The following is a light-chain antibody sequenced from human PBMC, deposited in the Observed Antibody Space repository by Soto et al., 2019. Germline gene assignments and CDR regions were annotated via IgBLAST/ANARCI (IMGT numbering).Light chain of an antibody. Sequence: QSVLTQPASVSGSPGQSITISCTGTSSDVRSYNLVSWYQQHPGKAPKLMIYEVSKRPSGVSNRFSGSKSGNTASLTISGLQAEDETDYYCCSYAGSSTVFGGGTKLTVL. CDR1: SSDVRSYNL. CDR2: EVS. J-gene: IGLJ2*01. V-gene: IGLV2-23*02. CDR3: CSYAGSSTV.